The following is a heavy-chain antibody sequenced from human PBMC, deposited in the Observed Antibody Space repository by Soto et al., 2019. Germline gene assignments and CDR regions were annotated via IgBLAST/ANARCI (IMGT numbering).Heavy chain of an antibody. CDR1: GFTFSSYA. V-gene: IGHV3-30-3*01. J-gene: IGHJ1*01. D-gene: IGHD3-22*01. Sequence: GGSLRLSCASSGFTFSSYAMHLVRQAPGKGLEWVAVISYDGSNKYYADSVKGRFTISRDNSKNTLYLQMNSLRAEDTAVYYCASGGWLSNPYAEYFQHWGQGTLVTVSS. CDR3: ASGGWLSNPYAEYFQH. CDR2: ISYDGSNK.